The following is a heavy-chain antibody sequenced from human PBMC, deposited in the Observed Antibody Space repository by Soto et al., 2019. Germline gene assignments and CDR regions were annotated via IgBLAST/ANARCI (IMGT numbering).Heavy chain of an antibody. D-gene: IGHD5-12*01. CDR1: GGSFSGYY. V-gene: IGHV4-34*01. Sequence: PSETLSLTCAVYGGSFSGYYWSWIRQPPGKGLEWIGEINHSGSTNYNPSLKSRVTMSVDTSKNQFSLKLSSVTAADTAVYYCARGLVELRATTYYYYYYLDVWGKGTTVTVSS. CDR3: ARGLVELRATTYYYYYYLDV. J-gene: IGHJ6*03. CDR2: INHSGST.